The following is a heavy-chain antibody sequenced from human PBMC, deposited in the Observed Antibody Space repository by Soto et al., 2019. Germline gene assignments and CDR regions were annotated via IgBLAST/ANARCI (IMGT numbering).Heavy chain of an antibody. CDR2: ISYDGSNK. J-gene: IGHJ4*02. D-gene: IGHD3-22*01. V-gene: IGHV3-30-3*01. CDR1: GFTFSSYA. CDR3: ARASYYESSGYAAFGQVDY. Sequence: QVQLVESGGGVVQPGRSLRLSCAASGFTFSSYAMHWVRQAPGKGLEWVAVISYDGSNKYYADSVKGRFTISRDNSKNTLYLQMNSLRAEDTAVYYCARASYYESSGYAAFGQVDYWGQGTLVTVSS.